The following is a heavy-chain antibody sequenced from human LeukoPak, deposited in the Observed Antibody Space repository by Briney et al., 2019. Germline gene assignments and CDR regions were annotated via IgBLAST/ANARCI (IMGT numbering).Heavy chain of an antibody. V-gene: IGHV1-2*02. CDR1: GYTFTGYY. CDR2: INPNSGGT. Sequence: GASVKVSCKASGYTFTGYYMHWVRQAPGQGLEWMGWINPNSGGTNYAQKLQGRVTMTTDTSTGTAYMELRSLRSDDTAVYYCAREPRSGIAATSWFDYWGQGTLVTVSS. J-gene: IGHJ4*02. D-gene: IGHD6-13*01. CDR3: AREPRSGIAATSWFDY.